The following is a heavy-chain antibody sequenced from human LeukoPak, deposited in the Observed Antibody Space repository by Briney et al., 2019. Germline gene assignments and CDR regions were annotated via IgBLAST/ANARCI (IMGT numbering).Heavy chain of an antibody. D-gene: IGHD4-17*01. Sequence: SETLSLTCTVSGGSISSYYWSWIRQPPGKGLEWIGYIYYSGSTNYNPSLKSRVTISVDTSKKQFSLKLSSVTAADTAVYYCAIPARSLDYGDYGGFYYRGQGTLVTVSS. V-gene: IGHV4-59*08. J-gene: IGHJ4*02. CDR2: IYYSGST. CDR3: AIPARSLDYGDYGGFYY. CDR1: GGSISSYY.